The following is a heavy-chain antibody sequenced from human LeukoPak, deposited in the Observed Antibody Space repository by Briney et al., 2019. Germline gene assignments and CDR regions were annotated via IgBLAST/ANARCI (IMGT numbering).Heavy chain of an antibody. D-gene: IGHD3-22*01. Sequence: ASVKVSCKASGYTFTGYYMHWVRQAPGQGLEWMGWINPNSGGTNYAQKFQGRVTMTRDTSISTAYMELSRLRSDDTAVYYCARTFYYDSSGYYYPVNFDYWGQGTLVTVSS. CDR1: GYTFTGYY. CDR3: ARTFYYDSSGYYYPVNFDY. CDR2: INPNSGGT. J-gene: IGHJ4*02. V-gene: IGHV1-2*02.